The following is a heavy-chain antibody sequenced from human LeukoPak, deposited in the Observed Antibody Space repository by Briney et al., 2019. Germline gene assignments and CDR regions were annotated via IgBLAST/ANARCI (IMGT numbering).Heavy chain of an antibody. CDR3: ASGRRLGY. CDR1: GFTFSNYW. D-gene: IGHD6-25*01. V-gene: IGHV3-7*01. J-gene: IGHJ4*02. CDR2: IKEGGSEK. Sequence: GGSLRLSCAASGFTFSNYWMSWVRQASGKGLEWVANIKEGGSEKYYVDSVKGRFTISRDNAKNSLYLQMNSLRAEDTAIYYCASGRRLGYWGQGTLVTVSS.